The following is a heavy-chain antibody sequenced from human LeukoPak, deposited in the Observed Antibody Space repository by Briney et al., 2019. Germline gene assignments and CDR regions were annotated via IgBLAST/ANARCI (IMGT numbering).Heavy chain of an antibody. CDR2: IHYSGST. CDR1: GGSISSRSYY. CDR3: ARAGAKMTTEDCYFDL. J-gene: IGHJ2*01. Sequence: SETLSLTCSVSGGSISSRSYYWGWIRQPPGKGLEWIGSIHYSGSTHYSPSLKSRVTISVDRSKNHFSLKLSSVTAADTAVYYCARAGAKMTTEDCYFDLWGRGTLVTVSS. V-gene: IGHV4-39*02. D-gene: IGHD4/OR15-4a*01.